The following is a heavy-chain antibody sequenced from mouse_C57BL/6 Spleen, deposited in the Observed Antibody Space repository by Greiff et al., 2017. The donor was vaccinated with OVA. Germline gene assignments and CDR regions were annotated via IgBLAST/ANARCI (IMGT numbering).Heavy chain of an antibody. D-gene: IGHD2-4*01. CDR2: IDPSDSYT. V-gene: IGHV1-50*01. CDR1: GYTFTSYW. Sequence: VQLQQPGAELVKPGASVKLSCKASGYTFTSYWMQWVKQRPGQGLEWIGEIDPSDSYTNYNQKFKGKATLTVDTSSSTAYMQLSSLTSEDSAVYYCARWDYDYDWGQGTTLTVSS. J-gene: IGHJ2*01. CDR3: ARWDYDYD.